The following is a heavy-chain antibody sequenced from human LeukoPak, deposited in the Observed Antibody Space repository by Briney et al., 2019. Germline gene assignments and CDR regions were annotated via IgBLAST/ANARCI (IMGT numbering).Heavy chain of an antibody. D-gene: IGHD1-26*01. J-gene: IGHJ4*02. CDR1: GFIFSSYA. CDR2: ISYDGSNK. Sequence: GGSLRLSCAVSGFIFSSYAMHWVRQAPGKGLEWVAVISYDGSNKYYADSVKGRFTISRDNSKNTLYLQMNSLRAEDTAVYYCARAFSGSYYFDYWGQGTLVTVSS. V-gene: IGHV3-30-3*01. CDR3: ARAFSGSYYFDY.